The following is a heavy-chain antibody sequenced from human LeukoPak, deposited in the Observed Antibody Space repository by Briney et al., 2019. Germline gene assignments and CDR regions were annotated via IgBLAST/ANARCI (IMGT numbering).Heavy chain of an antibody. CDR1: GFTFSSYV. CDR2: IWYDGSNK. D-gene: IGHD2-15*01. V-gene: IGHV3-33*01. CDR3: ARDQVRDRGPFDY. J-gene: IGHJ4*02. Sequence: GRSLRLSCAASGFTFSSYVMHWVRQAPGKGLEWVAVIWYDGSNKYCADSVKGRFTISRDNSKNTLYLQMNSLRAEDTAVYYCARDQVRDRGPFDYWGQGTLVTVSS.